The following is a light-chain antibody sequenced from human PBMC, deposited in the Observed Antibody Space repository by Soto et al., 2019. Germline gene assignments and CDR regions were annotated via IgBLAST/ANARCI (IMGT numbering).Light chain of an antibody. CDR3: QSYDSSLRGVV. CDR2: EVV. Sequence: QSALTQPPSASGSPGQSVTISCTGTKNDIGVYDFVSWYQHHPGKAPRLIIYEVVQRPSGVPDRFSGSKSGNTASLTVSGLQAADEADYYCQSYDSSLRGVVFGGGTKLTVL. V-gene: IGLV2-8*01. J-gene: IGLJ2*01. CDR1: KNDIGVYDF.